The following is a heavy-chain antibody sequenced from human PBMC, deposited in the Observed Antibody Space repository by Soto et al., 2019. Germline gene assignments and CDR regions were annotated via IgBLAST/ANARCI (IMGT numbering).Heavy chain of an antibody. D-gene: IGHD6-19*01. Sequence: QLQLQESGPGLVKPSETLSLTCTVSGGPISSSSYYWGWIRQPPGKGLEWIGSIYYSGSTYYNPSLKSRVTISVDTSKNQFSLKLSSVTAADTAVYYCARQKYSSGWYSHYYGMDVWGQGTTVTVSS. V-gene: IGHV4-39*01. J-gene: IGHJ6*02. CDR2: IYYSGST. CDR1: GGPISSSSYY. CDR3: ARQKYSSGWYSHYYGMDV.